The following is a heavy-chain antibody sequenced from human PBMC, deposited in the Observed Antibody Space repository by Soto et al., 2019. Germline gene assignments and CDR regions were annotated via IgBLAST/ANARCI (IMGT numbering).Heavy chain of an antibody. V-gene: IGHV4-34*01. CDR3: ASVSSSSLSDAFDI. D-gene: IGHD6-6*01. J-gene: IGHJ3*02. CDR1: GGSFSCYY. CDR2: INHSGST. Sequence: SETRSRTWAVYGGSFSCYYWSWIRQPPGKGLEWIGEINHSGSTNYNPSLKSRVTISVDTSKNQFSLKLSSVTAADTAVYYCASVSSSSLSDAFDIWGQGTMVTVSS.